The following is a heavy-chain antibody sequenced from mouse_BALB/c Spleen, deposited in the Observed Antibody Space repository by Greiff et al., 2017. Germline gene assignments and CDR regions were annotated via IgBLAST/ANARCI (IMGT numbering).Heavy chain of an antibody. Sequence: EVKLQESGPGLVKPSQSLSLTCSVTGYSITSGYYWNWIRQFPGNKLEWMGYISYDGSNNYNPSLKNRISITRDTSKNQFFLKLNSVTTEDTATYYCASIPIYYYGSSPFDYWGQGTTLTVSS. CDR3: ASIPIYYYGSSPFDY. D-gene: IGHD1-1*01. J-gene: IGHJ2*01. CDR2: ISYDGSN. V-gene: IGHV3-6*02. CDR1: GYSITSGYY.